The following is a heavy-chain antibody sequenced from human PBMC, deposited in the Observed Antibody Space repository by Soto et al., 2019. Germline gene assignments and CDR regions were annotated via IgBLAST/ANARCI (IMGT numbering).Heavy chain of an antibody. CDR2: ISYDGSNK. D-gene: IGHD5-12*01. V-gene: IGHV3-30-3*01. CDR1: GFTFSSYA. J-gene: IGHJ4*02. Sequence: QVQLVESGGGVVQPGRSLRLSCAASGFTFSSYAMHWVRQAPGKGLEWVAVISYDGSNKYYADSVKGRFTISRDNSKNTLYLQMNSLRAEDTAVYYCAKGGRGGYDYIDYWGQGTLVTVSS. CDR3: AKGGRGGYDYIDY.